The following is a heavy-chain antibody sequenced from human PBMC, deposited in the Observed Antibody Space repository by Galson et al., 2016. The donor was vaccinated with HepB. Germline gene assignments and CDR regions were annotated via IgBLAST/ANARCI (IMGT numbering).Heavy chain of an antibody. CDR2: TFYRSTWEN. CDR3: ARAVMLGRGMDV. J-gene: IGHJ6*03. V-gene: IGHV6-1*01. D-gene: IGHD3-10*01. CDR1: GDSVYNNAAA. Sequence: CAISGDSVYNNAAAWVWIRQSPSRGLEWLERTFYRSTWENHYAGSVKNRITISPDTSRNQFSLHLNSVTPEDTAVYYCARAVMLGRGMDVWGKGTTVTVSS.